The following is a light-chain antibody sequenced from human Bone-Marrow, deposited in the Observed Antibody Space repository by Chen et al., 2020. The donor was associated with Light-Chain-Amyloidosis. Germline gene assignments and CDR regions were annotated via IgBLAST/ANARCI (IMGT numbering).Light chain of an antibody. CDR1: SSDVGGYNY. CDR3: SSYTSSSTYV. Sequence: QPALNQPASVSGYHGQTVTIYCEGNSSDVGGYNYVSLYQQHPGKAPKLMIYEVSNRHSGVSNRFSVSKSGNTASLIISGLQAEDEADYYCSSYTSSSTYVFGTGTKVTVL. V-gene: IGLV2-14*01. J-gene: IGLJ1*01. CDR2: EVS.